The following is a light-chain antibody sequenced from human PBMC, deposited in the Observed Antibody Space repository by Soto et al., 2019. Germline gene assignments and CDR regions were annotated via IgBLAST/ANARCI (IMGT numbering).Light chain of an antibody. CDR2: KAS. CDR1: RSISTW. CDR3: QQYNAYPLT. Sequence: DIQMTQSPSTLSASVGDRVTITCRASRSISTWLAWFQQKPGKAPNLLIYKASSLHTGVPSRFSGSGSGTEFTLTISCLQPDDSATYYCQQYNAYPLTFGGGTRVEIK. V-gene: IGKV1-5*03. J-gene: IGKJ4*01.